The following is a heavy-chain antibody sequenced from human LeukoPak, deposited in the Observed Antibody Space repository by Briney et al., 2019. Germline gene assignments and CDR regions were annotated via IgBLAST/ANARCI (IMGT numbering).Heavy chain of an antibody. CDR1: GFTFSNTW. V-gene: IGHV3-30*18. J-gene: IGHJ4*02. CDR3: AKADYGGNFRYLDKD. Sequence: GGSLRLSCAASGFTFSNTWMSWVRPAPGKGLEWVAVISYDGSNKYYADSVKGRFTISRDNSKNTLYLQMYSLRAEDTAVYYCAKADYGGNFRYLDKDWGQGTLVTVSS. CDR2: ISYDGSNK. D-gene: IGHD4-23*01.